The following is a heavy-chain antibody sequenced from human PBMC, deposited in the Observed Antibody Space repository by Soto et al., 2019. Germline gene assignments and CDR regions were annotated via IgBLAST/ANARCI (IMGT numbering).Heavy chain of an antibody. CDR1: GFTFSSYA. V-gene: IGHV3-30-3*01. Sequence: VGSLRLSCAASGFTFSSYAMHWVRQAPGKGLEWVAVISYDGSNKYYADSVKGRFTISRDNSKNTLYLQMNSLRAEDTAVYYCARVRLQLTRTPGSKVDYWGQGTLVTVSS. CDR2: ISYDGSNK. CDR3: ARVRLQLTRTPGSKVDY. D-gene: IGHD5-18*01. J-gene: IGHJ4*02.